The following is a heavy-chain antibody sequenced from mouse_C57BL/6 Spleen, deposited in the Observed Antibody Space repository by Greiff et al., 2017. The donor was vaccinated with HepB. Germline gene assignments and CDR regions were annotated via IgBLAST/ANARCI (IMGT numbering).Heavy chain of an antibody. CDR3: ARDPYDGYSFDY. Sequence: VKLVESGPELVKPGASVKISCKASGYAFSSSWMNWVKQRPGKGLEWIGRIYPGDGDTNYNGKFKGKATLTADKSSSTAYMQLSSLTSEDSAVYFCARDPYDGYSFDYWGQGTTLTVSS. D-gene: IGHD2-3*01. CDR1: GYAFSSSW. CDR2: IYPGDGDT. V-gene: IGHV1-82*01. J-gene: IGHJ2*01.